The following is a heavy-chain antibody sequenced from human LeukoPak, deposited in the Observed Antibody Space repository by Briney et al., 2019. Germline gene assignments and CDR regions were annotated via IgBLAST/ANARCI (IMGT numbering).Heavy chain of an antibody. V-gene: IGHV4-4*07. CDR1: GGSISSYY. CDR2: IYTSGST. CDR3: ARVLGADYGSGSYHDAFDI. J-gene: IGHJ3*02. Sequence: SETLSLTCTVSGGSISSYYWSWIRQPAGKGLERIGRIYTSGSTNYNPSLKSRVTMSVDTSKNQFSLKLSSVTAADTAVYYCARVLGADYGSGSYHDAFDIWGQGTMVTVSS. D-gene: IGHD3-10*01.